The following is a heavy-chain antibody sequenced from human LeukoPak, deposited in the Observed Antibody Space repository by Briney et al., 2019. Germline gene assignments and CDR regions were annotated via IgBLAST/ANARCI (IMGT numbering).Heavy chain of an antibody. CDR2: VNHSGST. J-gene: IGHJ5*01. Sequence: SETLSLTCAVYGGSFSGYYWSWIRQPPGKGLEWIGEVNHSGSTNYNPSLKSRVTISVDTSKNQFSLKLSSVTAADTAVYCCARGRRYSSSWFDYWGQGTLVTVSS. CDR1: GGSFSGYY. V-gene: IGHV4-34*01. CDR3: ARGRRYSSSWFDY. D-gene: IGHD6-13*01.